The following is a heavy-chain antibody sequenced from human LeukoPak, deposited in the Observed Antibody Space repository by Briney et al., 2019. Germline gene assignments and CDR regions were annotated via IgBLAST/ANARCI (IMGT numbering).Heavy chain of an antibody. J-gene: IGHJ5*02. Sequence: PSETLSLTCTVSADSISGYYWSWVRQPPGKGLEWIAYLFYGGSTNYNPSLKSRVSMSVDTSKNQFSLNLTSVTAADTAIYYCARHESAFGWFDPWGQGTLVTVSS. D-gene: IGHD3-10*01. CDR3: ARHESAFGWFDP. CDR1: ADSISGYY. CDR2: LFYGGST. V-gene: IGHV4-59*08.